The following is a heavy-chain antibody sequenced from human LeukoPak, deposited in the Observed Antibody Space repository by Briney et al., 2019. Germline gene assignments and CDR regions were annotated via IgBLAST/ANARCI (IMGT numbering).Heavy chain of an antibody. CDR3: ARGGRDGSYLPFDY. Sequence: GGSLRLSCAASGFTFSSYEMNWVRQAPGKGLEWVSSISSSSSYIYYADSVKGRFTISRDNAKNSLYLQMNSLRAEDTAVYYCARGGRDGSYLPFDYWGQGTLVTVSS. D-gene: IGHD1-26*01. CDR1: GFTFSSYE. V-gene: IGHV3-21*01. J-gene: IGHJ4*02. CDR2: ISSSSSYI.